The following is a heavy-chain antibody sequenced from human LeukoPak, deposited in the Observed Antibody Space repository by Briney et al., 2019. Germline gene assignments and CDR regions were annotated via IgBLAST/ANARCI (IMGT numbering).Heavy chain of an antibody. CDR3: ARDRGYTPSDF. CDR1: GFTFSNSW. CDR2: TKPDGSQK. V-gene: IGHV3-7*01. J-gene: IGHJ4*02. D-gene: IGHD5-18*01. Sequence: GGSLRLSCAAYGFTFSNSWMTWLRQAPGKGLEWVATTKPDGSQKYYVDSVKSRFFISRYNVNDSSYLQMDSLRADDTALYYCARDRGYTPSDFWGQGTLVGVSS.